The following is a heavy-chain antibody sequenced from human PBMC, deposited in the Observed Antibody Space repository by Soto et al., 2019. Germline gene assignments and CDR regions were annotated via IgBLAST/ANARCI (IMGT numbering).Heavy chain of an antibody. V-gene: IGHV4-31*03. CDR2: IYYSGST. CDR3: ARVAFSSPRVGYYYYYGMDV. J-gene: IGHJ6*02. Sequence: SETLSLTCTVSGGSISSGGYYWSWIRQHPGKGLEWIGYIYYSGSTYYNPSLKSRVTISVDTSKNQFSLKLSSVTAADTAVYYCARVAFSSPRVGYYYYYGMDVWGQGTTVTVS. D-gene: IGHD6-13*01. CDR1: GGSISSGGYY.